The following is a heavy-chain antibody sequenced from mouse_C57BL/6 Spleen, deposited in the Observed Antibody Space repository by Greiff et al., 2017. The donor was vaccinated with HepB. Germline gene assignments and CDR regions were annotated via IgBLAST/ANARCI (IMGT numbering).Heavy chain of an antibody. V-gene: IGHV7-3*01. CDR2: IRNKANGYTT. D-gene: IGHD2-1*01. CDR3: AKYGYGNSFDY. CDR1: GFTFTDYY. J-gene: IGHJ2*01. Sequence: EVQLVESGGGLVQPGGSLSLSCAASGFTFTDYYMSWVRQPPGKALEWLGFIRNKANGYTTEYSASVKGRFTISRDNSQSILYLQMNALRAEDSATYYCAKYGYGNSFDYWGEGTTLTVSS.